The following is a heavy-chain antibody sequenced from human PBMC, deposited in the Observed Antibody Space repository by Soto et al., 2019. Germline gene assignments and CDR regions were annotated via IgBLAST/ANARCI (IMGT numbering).Heavy chain of an antibody. J-gene: IGHJ6*02. D-gene: IGHD5-12*01. CDR2: IFPGDAET. V-gene: IGHV5-51*01. Sequence: LKISCQGSGYNFATHWIGWVRHKAGKGLEWMGIIFPGDAETRYSPSFQGHITISADKSISIAYLRWSSLKASDTGMYYCATPGGFGMDVWGQGTTVTVSS. CDR3: ATPGGFGMDV. CDR1: GYNFATHW.